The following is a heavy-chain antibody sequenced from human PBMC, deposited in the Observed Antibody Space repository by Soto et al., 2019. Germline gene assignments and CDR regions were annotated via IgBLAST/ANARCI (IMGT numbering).Heavy chain of an antibody. D-gene: IGHD4-17*01. J-gene: IGHJ5*02. CDR1: GFTFSNYG. CDR3: VKKVDDLRTTFWFDT. CDR2: IRNTIDDT. V-gene: IGHV3-23*01. Sequence: EVQLLESGGDLVQPGGSLRLSCAASGFTFSNYGMTWVRQAPGKGLEWVSSIRNTIDDTYYADSVEGRFTISRDNSKNTLYLQMNDLRAEDTAMYYCVKKVDDLRTTFWFDTWGQGTLVTVSS.